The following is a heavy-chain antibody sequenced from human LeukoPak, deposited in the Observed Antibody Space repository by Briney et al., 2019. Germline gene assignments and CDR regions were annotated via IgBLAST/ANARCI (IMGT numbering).Heavy chain of an antibody. CDR1: GYTFTSYG. Sequence: ASVKVSCKASGYTFTSYGISWVRQAPGQGLEWMGWISAYNGNTNYAQKLQGRVTMTTDTSTSTAYMELRSLRSDDTAVYYCASGVPQYYYYGMDVWGQGTTVTVSS. J-gene: IGHJ6*02. D-gene: IGHD3-10*01. CDR3: ASGVPQYYYYGMDV. CDR2: ISAYNGNT. V-gene: IGHV1-18*01.